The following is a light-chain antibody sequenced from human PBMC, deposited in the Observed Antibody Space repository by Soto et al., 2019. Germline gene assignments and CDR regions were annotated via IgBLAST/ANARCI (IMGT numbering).Light chain of an antibody. V-gene: IGLV1-47*01. J-gene: IGLJ2*01. CDR2: TNN. CDR1: SSNIGSNY. Sequence: QSVLTQPPSASGTPGQRVTISCSGSSSNIGSNYVYWYQQLPGTAPKLLIYTNNQRPSAVPDRFSGSKSGTSASLAISGLRSEDEADYYCAAWDDSLSGLVVFGGGTKLTVL. CDR3: AAWDDSLSGLVV.